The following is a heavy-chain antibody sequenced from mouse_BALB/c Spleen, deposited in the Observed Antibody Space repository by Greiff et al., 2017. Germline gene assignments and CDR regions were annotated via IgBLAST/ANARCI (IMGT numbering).Heavy chain of an antibody. D-gene: IGHD4-1*01. J-gene: IGHJ4*01. CDR3: APNWFYAMDY. V-gene: IGHV1-7*01. CDR1: GYTFTSYW. Sequence: VKVVESGAELAKPGASVKMSCKASGYTFTSYWMHWVKQRPGQGLEWIGYINPSTGYTEYNQKFKDKATLTADKSSSTAYMQLSSLTSEDSAVYYCAPNWFYAMDYWGQGTSVTVSS. CDR2: INPSTGYT.